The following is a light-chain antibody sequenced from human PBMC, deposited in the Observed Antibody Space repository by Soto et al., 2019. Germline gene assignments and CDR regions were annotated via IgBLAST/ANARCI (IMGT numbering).Light chain of an antibody. J-gene: IGKJ3*01. CDR1: QSVSSNN. Sequence: EIVLTQSPGTLSLSPGERATLSCRASQSVSSNNLAWYQQRPGQAPRVVIYGASTRATGIPERFSGSGSGRDFTLTISRLEPEDFAVYYCQQYGRSPFTFGPGTKVDI. CDR3: QQYGRSPFT. CDR2: GAS. V-gene: IGKV3-20*01.